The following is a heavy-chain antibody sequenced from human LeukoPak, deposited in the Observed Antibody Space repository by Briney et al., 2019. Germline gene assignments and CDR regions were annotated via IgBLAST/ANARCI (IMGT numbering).Heavy chain of an antibody. CDR2: TSSSDAGT. V-gene: IGHV3-23*01. Sequence: GGSLRLSCAASGFNLTNYAMHWVRQAPGKGLEWVSATSSSDAGTYYADSVRGRFTISRDNSKNTLYLQMNSLRLEDAAVYFCARAPVTSCRGAYCYPFDYWGQGTQVTVSS. J-gene: IGHJ4*02. CDR1: GFNLTNYA. CDR3: ARAPVTSCRGAYCYPFDY. D-gene: IGHD2-21*01.